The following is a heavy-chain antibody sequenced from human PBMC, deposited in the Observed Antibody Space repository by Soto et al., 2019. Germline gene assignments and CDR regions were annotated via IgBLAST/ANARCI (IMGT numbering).Heavy chain of an antibody. V-gene: IGHV4-30-4*01. J-gene: IGHJ4*02. CDR1: GASVSTGDYY. CDR3: ALAGAVGASY. Sequence: QVQLQESGPGLVKPSQTLSLTCSVSGASVSTGDYYWSWIRQPPGKGLEWIAYIYYSVSTYYNPPLNSRVPISMDTSKNQISLTLSSVTAAATAVYYCALAGAVGASYWGQGTLVTVSS. CDR2: IYYSVST. D-gene: IGHD1-26*01.